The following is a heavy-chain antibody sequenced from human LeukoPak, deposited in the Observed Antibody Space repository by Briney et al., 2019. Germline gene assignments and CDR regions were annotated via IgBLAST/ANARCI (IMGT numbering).Heavy chain of an antibody. Sequence: SETLSLTCTVSGGSISSSSYYWGWIRRPPGKGLEWIGSIYYSGSTYYNPSLKSRVTISVDTSKNQFSLKLSSVTAADTAVYYCARHRATIYDILTWGQGTLVTVSS. CDR3: ARHRATIYDILT. CDR2: IYYSGST. D-gene: IGHD3-9*01. CDR1: GGSISSSSYY. J-gene: IGHJ5*02. V-gene: IGHV4-39*01.